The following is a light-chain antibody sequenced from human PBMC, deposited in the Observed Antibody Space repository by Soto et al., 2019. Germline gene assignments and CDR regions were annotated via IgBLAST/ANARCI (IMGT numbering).Light chain of an antibody. V-gene: IGKV3-20*01. CDR2: GAS. CDR1: QSVAANY. CDR3: QQLSLYPLT. Sequence: EIVLTQSPGTLSLSPGERATLSCRASQSVAANYLAWYQQKRGQAPRLPIYGASSRATGIPDTVSGSGSGKDLTLTISSLQPEDSATYYCQQLSLYPLTFGGGTKVDIK. J-gene: IGKJ4*01.